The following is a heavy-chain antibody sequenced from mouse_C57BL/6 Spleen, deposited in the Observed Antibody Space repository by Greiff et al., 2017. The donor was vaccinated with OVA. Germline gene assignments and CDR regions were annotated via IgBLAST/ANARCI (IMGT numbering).Heavy chain of an antibody. V-gene: IGHV8-5*01. D-gene: IGHD2-4*01. CDR1: VFSLRPSSLG. J-gene: IGHJ1*03. CDR3: AQIGDYDEGYFDV. CDR2: IWWNDDK. Sequence: QFTLKESVPGILQPSPTLSLTCSFSVFSLRPSSLGIVFFRHPSVLSLEWLAHIWWNDDKYYNPSLNRRLTISKDTSNNQVFLKITSVDTADTATYYCAQIGDYDEGYFDVWGTGTTVTVSS.